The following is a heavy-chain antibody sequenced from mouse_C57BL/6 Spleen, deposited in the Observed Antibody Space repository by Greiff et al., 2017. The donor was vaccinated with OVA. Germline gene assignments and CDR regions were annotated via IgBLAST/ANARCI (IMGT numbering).Heavy chain of an antibody. CDR2: IYPGDGDT. D-gene: IGHD2-1*01. CDR1: GYAFSSSW. CDR3: ARCGNSYYFDY. Sequence: VQLQESGPELVKPGASVKISCKASGYAFSSSWMNWVKQRPGKGLEWIGRIYPGDGDTNYNGKFKGKATLTADKSSSTAYMQLSSLTSEDSAVYFCARCGNSYYFDYWGQGTTLTVSS. V-gene: IGHV1-82*01. J-gene: IGHJ2*01.